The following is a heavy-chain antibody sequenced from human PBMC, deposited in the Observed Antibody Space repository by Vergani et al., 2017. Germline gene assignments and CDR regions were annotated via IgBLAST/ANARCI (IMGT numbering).Heavy chain of an antibody. Sequence: QVQLQESGLGLVKPSQTLSLTCSVSGDSISSGVYYWNWIRQHPGKGLEWIGYIYSTGSTNDNPSLTSRINMSVDTSKNQFSLKLNSVTAADTAMYYCARMGGYDEGDAFRIGYFDSWGPGILVTVSS. CDR3: ARMGGYDEGDAFRIGYFDS. CDR2: IYSTGST. D-gene: IGHD3-22*01. J-gene: IGHJ4*02. V-gene: IGHV4-31*03. CDR1: GDSISSGVYY.